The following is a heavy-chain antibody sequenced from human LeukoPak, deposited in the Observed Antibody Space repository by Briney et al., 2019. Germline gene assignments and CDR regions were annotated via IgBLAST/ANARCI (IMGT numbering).Heavy chain of an antibody. CDR2: ISGSGGST. J-gene: IGHJ4*02. Sequence: GGALRLSCAASGFTFSNSAMSWVRQAPGRGLEWVSAISGSGGSTYYADSMEGRFTISRDNYKNTLNLQMSSLRAEDTAVYYCAKDPEYSSGWYLDYWGQGTLVTVSS. D-gene: IGHD6-19*01. V-gene: IGHV3-23*01. CDR3: AKDPEYSSGWYLDY. CDR1: GFTFSNSA.